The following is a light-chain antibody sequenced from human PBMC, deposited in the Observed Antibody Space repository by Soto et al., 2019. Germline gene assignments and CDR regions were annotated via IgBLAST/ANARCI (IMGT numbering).Light chain of an antibody. CDR1: QSVSSSY. CDR3: QPYGSSPYT. CDR2: AAS. V-gene: IGKV3-20*01. J-gene: IGKJ2*01. Sequence: EIVLTQSPGTLSLSPGERATLSCRASQSVSSSYLVWYQQKPGQAPRLLIYAASSRATGIADRFSGSGSGTDFTLTIIRLEPEDFAVYYCQPYGSSPYTFGQGTKVEIK.